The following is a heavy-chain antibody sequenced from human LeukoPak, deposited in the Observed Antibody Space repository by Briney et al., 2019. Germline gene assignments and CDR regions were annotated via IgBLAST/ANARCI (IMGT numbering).Heavy chain of an antibody. J-gene: IGHJ3*02. CDR3: ARVPNYYDSSGHYRGAFDI. CDR1: GGSISSGSYY. CDR2: IYNSGST. D-gene: IGHD3-22*01. Sequence: SETLSLTCTVSGGSISSGSYYWSWIRQPAGKGLEWIGRIYNSGSTNYNPSLKSRVTISVDTSKNQFSLKLSSVTAADTAVYYCARVPNYYDSSGHYRGAFDIWGQGTMVTVSS. V-gene: IGHV4-61*10.